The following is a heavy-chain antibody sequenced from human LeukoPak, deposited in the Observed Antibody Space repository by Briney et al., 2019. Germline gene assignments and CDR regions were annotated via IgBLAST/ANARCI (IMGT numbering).Heavy chain of an antibody. CDR3: AKGLFLRLGELSLYHDAFDI. D-gene: IGHD3-16*02. J-gene: IGHJ3*02. V-gene: IGHV3-9*01. Sequence: GRSLRLSCAASGFTFDDYAMHWVRQAPGTGLEWVSGISWNSGSIGYADSVKGRFTISRDNAKNSLYLQMNSLRAEDTALYYCAKGLFLRLGELSLYHDAFDIWGQGTMVTVSS. CDR1: GFTFDDYA. CDR2: ISWNSGSI.